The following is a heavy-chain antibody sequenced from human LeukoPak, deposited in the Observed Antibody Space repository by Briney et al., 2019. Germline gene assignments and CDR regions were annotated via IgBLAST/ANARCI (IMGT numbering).Heavy chain of an antibody. D-gene: IGHD6-13*01. CDR3: ARSRQYSSSWYRNWFDP. CDR1: RGSISSRTW. J-gene: IGHJ5*02. Sequence: PSETPSLTCAVSRGSISSRTWWTWVRQSPGRGLEWIGEISNGGNTNYNPSLKSRVTMSIDKSKNQFSLNLSSVTAADTAVYYCARSRQYSSSWYRNWFDPWGQGTLVTVSS. CDR2: ISNGGNT. V-gene: IGHV4-4*02.